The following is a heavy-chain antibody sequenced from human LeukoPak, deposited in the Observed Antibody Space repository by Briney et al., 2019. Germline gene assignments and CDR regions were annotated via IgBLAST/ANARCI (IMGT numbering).Heavy chain of an antibody. Sequence: GSSVKVSCKASGGTFSSYAISWVRQAPGQGLEWMGRIIPIFGTANYAQKLQGRVTMTTDTSTSTAYMELRSLRSDDTAVYYCARGVVGAAEGDDAFDIWGQGTMVTVSS. D-gene: IGHD1-26*01. CDR2: IIPIFGTA. CDR3: ARGVVGAAEGDDAFDI. CDR1: GGTFSSYA. V-gene: IGHV1-69*05. J-gene: IGHJ3*02.